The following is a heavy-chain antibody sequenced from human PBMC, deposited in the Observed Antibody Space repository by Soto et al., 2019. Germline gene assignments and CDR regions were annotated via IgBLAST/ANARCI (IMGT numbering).Heavy chain of an antibody. J-gene: IGHJ5*02. CDR3: ARSPGYSSSSLSP. D-gene: IGHD6-13*01. V-gene: IGHV1-69*13. CDR2: IIPIFGTA. Sequence: SVKVSCKASGCNFSSYAISWVRQAPGQGLEWMGGIIPIFGTANYAQKFQGRVTITADESTSTAYMELSSLRSEDTAVYYCARSPGYSSSSLSPWGQGTLVTVSS. CDR1: GCNFSSYA.